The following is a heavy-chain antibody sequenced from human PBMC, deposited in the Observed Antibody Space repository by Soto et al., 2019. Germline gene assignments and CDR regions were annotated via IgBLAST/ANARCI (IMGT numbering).Heavy chain of an antibody. D-gene: IGHD6-13*01. CDR3: TRGSSWYDVDWFDP. V-gene: IGHV4-59*01. CDR2: VYNSGST. Sequence: QVQLQESGPGLVKPSETLSLTCTVSGGSISSNYWSWIRQPPGKGLEWIGYVYNSGSTNYNPSLKSQVTXXVXTXMNQFSLKLTSVTAADTAMYYCTRGSSWYDVDWFDPWGPGTLVTVSS. CDR1: GGSISSNY. J-gene: IGHJ5*02.